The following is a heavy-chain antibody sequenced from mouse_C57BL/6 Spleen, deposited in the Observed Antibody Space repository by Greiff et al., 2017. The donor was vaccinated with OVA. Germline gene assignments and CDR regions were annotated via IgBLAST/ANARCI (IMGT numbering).Heavy chain of an antibody. D-gene: IGHD2-4*01. CDR2: IYPGDGDT. CDR1: GYAFSSSW. V-gene: IGHV1-82*01. J-gene: IGHJ3*01. CDR3: ARGDYDYDEAY. Sequence: QVQLQQSGPELVKPGASVKISCKASGYAFSSSWMNWVKQRPGKGLEWIGRIYPGDGDTNYNGKFKGKATLTADTSSSTAYMQRSSLTSEDSAVYFCARGDYDYDEAYWGQGTLVTVSA.